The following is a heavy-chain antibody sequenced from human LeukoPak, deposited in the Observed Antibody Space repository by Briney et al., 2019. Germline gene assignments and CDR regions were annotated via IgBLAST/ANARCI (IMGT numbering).Heavy chain of an antibody. CDR1: GFTFSSYS. D-gene: IGHD2-2*01. V-gene: IGHV3-21*04. J-gene: IGHJ4*02. CDR3: AKWSVGYCSSTSCYPC. Sequence: GGSLRLSCAASGFTFSSYSMNWVRQAPGKGLEWVSSISSSSSYIYYADSVKGRFTISRDNAKNTLYLQMNSLRAEDTAVYYCAKWSVGYCSSTSCYPCWGQGTLVTVSS. CDR2: ISSSSSYI.